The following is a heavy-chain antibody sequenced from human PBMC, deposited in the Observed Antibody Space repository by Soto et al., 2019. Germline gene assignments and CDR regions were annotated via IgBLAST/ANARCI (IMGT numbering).Heavy chain of an antibody. J-gene: IGHJ4*02. CDR3: ARGWGAGDYDILTGYYYH. V-gene: IGHV3-21*01. Sequence: EVQLVESGGGLVKPGGSLRLSCAASGFTFSSYSMNWVRQAPGKGLEWVSSISSSSSYIYYADSVKGRFTISRDNAKNSMYLQMNSLRAEDTAVDYCARGWGAGDYDILTGYYYHWGQGTLVTVSS. CDR1: GFTFSSYS. CDR2: ISSSSSYI. D-gene: IGHD3-9*01.